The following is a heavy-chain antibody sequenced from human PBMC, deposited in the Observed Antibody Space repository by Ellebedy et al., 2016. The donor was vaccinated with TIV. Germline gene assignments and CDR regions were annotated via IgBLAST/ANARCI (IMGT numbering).Heavy chain of an antibody. D-gene: IGHD3-3*01. Sequence: SVKVSXKASGGTFSSYAISWVRQAPGQGLEWMGGIIPIFGTANYAQKFQGRVTITADKSTSTAYMELSSLRSEDTAVYYCARVSPILEWLLPQNNWFDPWGQGTLVTVSS. V-gene: IGHV1-69*06. CDR2: IIPIFGTA. CDR3: ARVSPILEWLLPQNNWFDP. CDR1: GGTFSSYA. J-gene: IGHJ5*02.